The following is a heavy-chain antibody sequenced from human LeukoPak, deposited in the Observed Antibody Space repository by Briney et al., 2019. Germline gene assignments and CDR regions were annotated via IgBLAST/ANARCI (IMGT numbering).Heavy chain of an antibody. Sequence: SETLSLTCAVSGGSISSGGYSWSWIRQPPGKGLEWIGYIYHSGSTYYNPSLKSRVTISVDRSKNQFSLKPSSVTAADTAVYYCARGSPLLGAFDIWGQGTMVTVSS. CDR2: IYHSGST. CDR3: ARGSPLLGAFDI. V-gene: IGHV4-30-2*01. J-gene: IGHJ3*02. CDR1: GGSISSGGYS. D-gene: IGHD2-15*01.